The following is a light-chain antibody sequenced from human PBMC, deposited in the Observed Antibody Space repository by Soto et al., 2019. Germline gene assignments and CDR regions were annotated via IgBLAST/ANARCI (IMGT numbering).Light chain of an antibody. V-gene: IGKV1-6*01. Sequence: AIQMTQSPSSLSASVGDRVTITCRASQGVRSDLGWYQQKQGQAPELLIYAASILQSGVPSRFSGRGSGTEFTLTIDSLQPEDFATYFCLQDYSYPRTFGQGTKVEVK. CDR1: QGVRSD. CDR2: AAS. CDR3: LQDYSYPRT. J-gene: IGKJ1*01.